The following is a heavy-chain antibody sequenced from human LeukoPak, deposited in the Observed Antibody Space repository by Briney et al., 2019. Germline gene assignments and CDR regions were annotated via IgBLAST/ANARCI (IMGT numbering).Heavy chain of an antibody. V-gene: IGHV5-51*01. CDR3: ATIPIECSSSSEAFDI. D-gene: IGHD6-6*01. Sequence: GESLKISCKGSGYSFTSYWIGWVRQMPGKGLEWMGIIYPGDSDTRYSPSFQGQVTISADKSISTAYLQWSSLKASDTAMYYCATIPIECSSSSEAFDIWGQGTMVTVSS. J-gene: IGHJ3*02. CDR1: GYSFTSYW. CDR2: IYPGDSDT.